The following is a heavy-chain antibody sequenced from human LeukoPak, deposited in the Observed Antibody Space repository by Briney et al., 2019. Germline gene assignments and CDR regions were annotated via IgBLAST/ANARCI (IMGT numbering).Heavy chain of an antibody. D-gene: IGHD3-9*01. Sequence: SGGSLRLSCAASGFTFSSYAMHWVRQAPGKGLEWVAVISYDGSNKYYADSVKGRFTISRDNFKNTLYLQMNSLRAEDTAVYYCARGPRKYFDWLSGVDYWGQGTLVTVSS. CDR1: GFTFSSYA. V-gene: IGHV3-30-3*01. CDR3: ARGPRKYFDWLSGVDY. J-gene: IGHJ4*02. CDR2: ISYDGSNK.